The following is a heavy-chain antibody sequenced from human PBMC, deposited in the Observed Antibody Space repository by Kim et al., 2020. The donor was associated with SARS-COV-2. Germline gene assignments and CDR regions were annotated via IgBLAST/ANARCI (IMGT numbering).Heavy chain of an antibody. CDR1: GGSFSGYY. Sequence: SETLSLTCAVYGGSFSGYYWSWIRQPPGKGLEWIGEINHSGSTNYNPSLKSRVTISVDTSKNQFSLKLSSVTAADTAVYYCARGRGGTTVVTLWVGYYY. CDR3: ARGRGGTTVVTLWVGYYY. CDR2: INHSGST. J-gene: IGHJ6*01. D-gene: IGHD4-17*01. V-gene: IGHV4-34*01.